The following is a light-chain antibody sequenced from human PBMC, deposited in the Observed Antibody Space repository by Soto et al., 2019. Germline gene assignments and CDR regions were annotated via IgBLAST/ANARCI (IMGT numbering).Light chain of an antibody. V-gene: IGLV1-51*01. Sequence: QSVLTQPPSVSAAPGQTVTISCSGGTSNIGHNYVSWYQQLPGTAPPLLIYGNDKRPSGITYRFSGSTAGTSATLAITGLQTGDDAYYYCATWDTNPRAVFGGGTKLTVL. CDR2: GND. CDR3: ATWDTNPRAV. CDR1: TSNIGHNY. J-gene: IGLJ3*02.